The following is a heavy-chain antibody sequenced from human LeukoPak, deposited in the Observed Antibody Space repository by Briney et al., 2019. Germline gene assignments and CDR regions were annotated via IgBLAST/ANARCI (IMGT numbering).Heavy chain of an antibody. CDR2: IYYSGIT. Sequence: SETLSLTCTVSGGSISSNSYYWGWIRQPPGKGLEWIGSIYYSGITYYNPSLKSRVTISVDTSKNQFSLKLSSVTAADTAVYYCARLTMVRGVNFDYWGQGTLVTVSS. D-gene: IGHD3-10*01. V-gene: IGHV4-39*01. CDR3: ARLTMVRGVNFDY. CDR1: GGSISSNSYY. J-gene: IGHJ4*02.